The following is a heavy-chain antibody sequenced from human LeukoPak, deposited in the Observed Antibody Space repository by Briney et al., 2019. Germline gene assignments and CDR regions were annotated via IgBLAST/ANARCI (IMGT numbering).Heavy chain of an antibody. V-gene: IGHV3-21*01. J-gene: IGHJ4*02. Sequence: GGSLRLSCAASGFTFSSYSMNWVRQAPGKGLEWVSSISSSSSYIYYADSVKGRFTISRDNAKNSLYLQMNSLRAEDTAVYYCARVGYCTNGVCFYYFDYWGQGTLVTVSS. CDR2: ISSSSSYI. D-gene: IGHD2-8*01. CDR1: GFTFSSYS. CDR3: ARVGYCTNGVCFYYFDY.